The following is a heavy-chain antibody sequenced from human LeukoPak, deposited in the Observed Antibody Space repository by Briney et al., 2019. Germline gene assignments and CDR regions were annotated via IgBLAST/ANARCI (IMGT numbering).Heavy chain of an antibody. V-gene: IGHV1-69*13. CDR1: GYTFTSYY. Sequence: EASVKVSCKASGYTFTSYYMHWVRQAPGQGLEWMGGIIPIFGTANYAQKFQGRVTITADESTSTAYMELSSLRSEDTAVYYCAREWRKYYDSSGSFQHWGQGTLVTVSS. J-gene: IGHJ1*01. CDR3: AREWRKYYDSSGSFQH. D-gene: IGHD3-22*01. CDR2: IIPIFGTA.